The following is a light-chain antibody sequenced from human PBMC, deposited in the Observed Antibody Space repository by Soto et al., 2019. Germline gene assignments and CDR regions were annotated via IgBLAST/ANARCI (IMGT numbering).Light chain of an antibody. CDR2: GAS. V-gene: IGKV3-15*01. CDR1: QSVSSN. Sequence: EIVMTQSPATLSVSPGERATLSCRASQSVSSNLAWYQQKPGQAPRLLIYGASTRATGIPARFSGSGSGTEFTLTSSSLQSEDIAVYYCQQYNNWPPRYTFGQGTKLEIK. J-gene: IGKJ2*01. CDR3: QQYNNWPPRYT.